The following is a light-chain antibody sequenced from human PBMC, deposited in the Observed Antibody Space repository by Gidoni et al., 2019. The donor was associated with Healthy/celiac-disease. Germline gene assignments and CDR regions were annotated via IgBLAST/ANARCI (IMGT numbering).Light chain of an antibody. CDR1: SSDVGGYNY. V-gene: IGLV2-11*01. CDR3: CSYAGSYTLV. Sequence: QSALTQPRPVSVSPGQSVTLSCTGTSSDVGGYNYVSWYQQHTGKAPKLMIYDVSKRPSGVPDRFSGSKSGNTASLTISGLQAEDEADYYCCSYAGSYTLVFGGGTKLTVL. J-gene: IGLJ2*01. CDR2: DVS.